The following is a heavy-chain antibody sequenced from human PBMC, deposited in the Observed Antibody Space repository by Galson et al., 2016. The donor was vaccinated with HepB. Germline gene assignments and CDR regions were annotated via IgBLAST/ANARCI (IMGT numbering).Heavy chain of an antibody. CDR2: INAGNGNT. D-gene: IGHD1-26*01. CDR1: GYTLTSFA. J-gene: IGHJ4*02. Sequence: SCKASGYTLTSFAMHWVRQAPGQRLEWMGWINAGNGNTKYSQKFQARVTINRDTSANTAYMELSSLRSEDMAVYYCAAWGGLEAQDIVGATMVVDYWGQGTLVTVSS. CDR3: AAWGGLEAQDIVGATMVVDY. V-gene: IGHV1-3*01.